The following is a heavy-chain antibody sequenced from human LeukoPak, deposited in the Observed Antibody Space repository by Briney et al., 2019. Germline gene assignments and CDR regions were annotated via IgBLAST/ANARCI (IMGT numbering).Heavy chain of an antibody. V-gene: IGHV3-23*01. Sequence: GGSLRLSCAASGFSVNNNYLSWVRQAPGKGLEWVSAISGSGGSTYYADSVKGRFTISRDNSKNTLYLQMNSLRAEDTAVYYCASDSGYDPIDYWGQGTLVTVSS. D-gene: IGHD5-12*01. CDR1: GFSVNNNY. J-gene: IGHJ4*02. CDR3: ASDSGYDPIDY. CDR2: ISGSGGST.